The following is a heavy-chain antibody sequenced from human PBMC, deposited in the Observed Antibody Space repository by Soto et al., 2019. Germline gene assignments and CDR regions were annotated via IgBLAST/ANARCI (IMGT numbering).Heavy chain of an antibody. CDR1: GFSLGSYA. Sequence: PGGSLRLSCVASGFSLGSYAMSGVRQAPGQGLEWASHMSVSGRDKFSADSVQGRFTISRDTSKNTLFLDMYSLRADDTAMYYCARVPPSYQTAPLFDPGGQGTL. CDR3: ARVPPSYQTAPLFDP. CDR2: MSVSGRDK. J-gene: IGHJ5*02. D-gene: IGHD3-16*02. V-gene: IGHV3-23*01.